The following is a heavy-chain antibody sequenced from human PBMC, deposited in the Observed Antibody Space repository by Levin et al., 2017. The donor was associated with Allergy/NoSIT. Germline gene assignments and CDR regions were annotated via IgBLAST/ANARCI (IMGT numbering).Heavy chain of an antibody. D-gene: IGHD5-24*01. CDR1: GYTFTSYW. CDR3: AKAASRDGYNSVDY. V-gene: IGHV5-51*01. CDR2: IYPGDSDT. Sequence: HGESLKISCKGSGYTFTSYWIGWVRQMPGKGLEWMGIIYPGDSDTRYSPSFQGQVTISADKSITTAYLQWSSLKASDTAIYYCAKAASRDGYNSVDYWGQGTLVTVSS. J-gene: IGHJ4*02.